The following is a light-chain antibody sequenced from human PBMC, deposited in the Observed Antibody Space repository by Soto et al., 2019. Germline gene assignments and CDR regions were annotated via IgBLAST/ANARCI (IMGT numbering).Light chain of an antibody. V-gene: IGKV1-5*03. CDR2: KAS. J-gene: IGKJ1*01. CDR3: QQYNSYPWT. Sequence: DIQRTHFLSTLSESVGERFTITCRASKGFSSRLAWYQQKPGKAPKLLIYKASSLESGVPSRFSGSGSGTEFTLTISSLQPDDFATYYCQQYNSYPWTFGQGTKVEIK. CDR1: KGFSSR.